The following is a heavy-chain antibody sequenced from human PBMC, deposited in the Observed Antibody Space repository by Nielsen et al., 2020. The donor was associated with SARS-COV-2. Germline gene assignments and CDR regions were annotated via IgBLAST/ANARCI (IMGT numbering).Heavy chain of an antibody. CDR1: GYSFTNYW. D-gene: IGHD3-22*01. CDR3: ARFQYYYDSSGYPNWFDP. Sequence: KVSCKGSGYSFTNYWISWVRQMPGKGLEWMGRIDPSDSYTNYSPSFQGHVTISADKSISTAYLQWSSLKASDTAMYYCARFQYYYDSSGYPNWFDPWGQGTLVTVSS. J-gene: IGHJ5*02. V-gene: IGHV5-10-1*01. CDR2: IDPSDSYT.